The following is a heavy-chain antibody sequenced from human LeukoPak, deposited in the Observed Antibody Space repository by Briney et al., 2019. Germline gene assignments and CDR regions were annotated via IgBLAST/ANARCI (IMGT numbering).Heavy chain of an antibody. CDR2: IYTSGST. CDR1: GGSISSYY. V-gene: IGHV4-4*07. J-gene: IGHJ4*02. D-gene: IGHD5-18*01. Sequence: TSETLSLTCTVSGGSISSYYWGWIRQPAGKGLEWIGRIYTSGSTNYNPSLKSRVTMSVDTSKNQFSLKLSSVTAADTAVYYCAREIGTGYSYGLDYWGQGTLVTVSS. CDR3: AREIGTGYSYGLDY.